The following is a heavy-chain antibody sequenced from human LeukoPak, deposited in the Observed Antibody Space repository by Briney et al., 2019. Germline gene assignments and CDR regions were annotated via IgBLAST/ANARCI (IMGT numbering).Heavy chain of an antibody. CDR1: GGSISSGGYY. Sequence: SETLSLTCTVSGGSISSGGYYWSWIRQPPGKGLEWIGYIYHSGSTYYNPSLKSRVTIPVDRSKNQFSLKLSSVTAADTAVYYCAKDTLARHIVVVIATCFDYWGQGTLVTVSS. CDR2: IYHSGST. V-gene: IGHV4-30-2*01. CDR3: AKDTLARHIVVVIATCFDY. D-gene: IGHD2-21*01. J-gene: IGHJ4*02.